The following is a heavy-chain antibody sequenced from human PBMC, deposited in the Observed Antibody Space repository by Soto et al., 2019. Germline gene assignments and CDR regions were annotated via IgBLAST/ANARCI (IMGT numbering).Heavy chain of an antibody. CDR2: INAGNGNT. J-gene: IGHJ4*02. Sequence: QVQLVQSGAEVKKPGASVKVSCKASGYTFTSYAMHWVRQAPGQRLEWMGWINAGNGNTKYSQKFQGRVTITRDTAASTAYMELSSLRSEDTAVYYCARDRYSGYAVLFDYWGQGTLVTVSS. D-gene: IGHD5-12*01. CDR1: GYTFTSYA. V-gene: IGHV1-3*01. CDR3: ARDRYSGYAVLFDY.